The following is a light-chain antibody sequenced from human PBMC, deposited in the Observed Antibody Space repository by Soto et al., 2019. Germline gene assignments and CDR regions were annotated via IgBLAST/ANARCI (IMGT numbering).Light chain of an antibody. CDR3: QQAQSFPRN. CDR2: AAS. Sequence: DIQMTQSPSSVSASVGDRVTITCRASQGINNWLAWYQQKPGKVPKLLIYAASSLQSGVPSRFSGSGSGTDFTLTISSLQPEDFATYYCQQAQSFPRNFVQGTKLEIK. CDR1: QGINNW. J-gene: IGKJ2*01. V-gene: IGKV1-12*01.